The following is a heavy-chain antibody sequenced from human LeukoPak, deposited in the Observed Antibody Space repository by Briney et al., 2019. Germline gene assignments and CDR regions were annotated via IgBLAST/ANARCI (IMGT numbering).Heavy chain of an antibody. D-gene: IGHD6-19*01. CDR2: ISSSSSYI. J-gene: IGHJ4*02. CDR3: ARDDSSGFDY. Sequence: GGPLRLSCAASGFTFSSYSMNWVRQAPGKGLEWVSSISSSSSYIYYADSVKGRFTISRDNAKNSLYLQMNSLRAEDTAVYYCARDDSSGFDYWGQGTLVTVSS. V-gene: IGHV3-21*01. CDR1: GFTFSSYS.